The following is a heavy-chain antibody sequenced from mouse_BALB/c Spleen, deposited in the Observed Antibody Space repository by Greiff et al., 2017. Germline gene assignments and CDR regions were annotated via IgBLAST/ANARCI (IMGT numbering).Heavy chain of an antibody. CDR1: GFTFTDYY. CDR3: AREGNSYYFDY. Sequence: EVKLVESGGGLVQPGGSLRLSCATSGFTFTDYYMSWVRQPPGKALEWLGFIRNKANGYTTEYSASVKGRFTISRDNSQSILYLQMNTLRAEDSATYYCAREGNSYYFDYWGQGTTLTVSS. V-gene: IGHV7-3*02. CDR2: IRNKANGYTT. J-gene: IGHJ2*01. D-gene: IGHD2-1*01.